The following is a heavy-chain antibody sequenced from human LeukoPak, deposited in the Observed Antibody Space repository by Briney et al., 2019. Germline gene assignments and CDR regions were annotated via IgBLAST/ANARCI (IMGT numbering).Heavy chain of an antibody. CDR3: GRRGCYHDF. J-gene: IGHJ4*02. CDR1: GASISNFY. Sequence: SETLSLTCTLSGASISNFYWSLIPATPQEGVGWMGHIHSSGDSRHHPSPQSRLTLSIDTPRNPVSLKLPSVTAPDPAVYFLGRRGCYHDFWGQGALVTVSS. D-gene: IGHD1-26*01. CDR2: IHSSGDS. V-gene: IGHV4-4*07.